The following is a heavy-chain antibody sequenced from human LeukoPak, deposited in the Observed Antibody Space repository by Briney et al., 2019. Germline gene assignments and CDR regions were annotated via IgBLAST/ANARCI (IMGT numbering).Heavy chain of an antibody. V-gene: IGHV4-34*01. CDR2: INHSGST. CDR3: ASTYYDSSGVNWFDP. J-gene: IGHJ5*02. CDR1: GASFSSYY. Sequence: SETPSLTCTVSGASFSSYYWSWIRQPPGKGLEWIGEINHSGSTNYNPSLKSRVTISVDTSKNQFSLKLSSVTAADTAVYYCASTYYDSSGVNWFDPWGQGTLVTVSS. D-gene: IGHD3-22*01.